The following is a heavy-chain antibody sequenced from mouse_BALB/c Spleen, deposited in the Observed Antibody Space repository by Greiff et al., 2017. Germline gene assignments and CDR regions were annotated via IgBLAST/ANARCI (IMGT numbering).Heavy chain of an antibody. D-gene: IGHD2-2*01. CDR3: ARREVYGYGYFDY. V-gene: IGHV1-7*01. Sequence: QVQLQQSGAELVKPGASVKMSCKASGYTFTSYWMHWVKQRPGQGLEWIGYINPSTGYTEYNQKFKDKATLTADKSSSTAYMQLSSLTSEDSAVYYCARREVYGYGYFDYWGQGTTLTVSS. CDR1: GYTFTSYW. J-gene: IGHJ2*01. CDR2: INPSTGYT.